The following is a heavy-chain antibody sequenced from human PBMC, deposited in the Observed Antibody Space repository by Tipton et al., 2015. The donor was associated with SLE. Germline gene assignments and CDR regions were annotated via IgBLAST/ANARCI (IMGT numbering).Heavy chain of an antibody. J-gene: IGHJ5*02. CDR3: ARDWVVGATLDRFDP. D-gene: IGHD1-26*01. CDR2: IHYSGTT. Sequence: TLSLTCTVSGGSVRRNYYYLALIRPAPGKGLEWIGRIHYSGTTYYKPSLNRRFTISVDTSKNQFSLKVTSVTATDTAVYYCARDWVVGATLDRFDPWGQGTLVTVSS. V-gene: IGHV4-39*02. CDR1: GGSVRRNYYY.